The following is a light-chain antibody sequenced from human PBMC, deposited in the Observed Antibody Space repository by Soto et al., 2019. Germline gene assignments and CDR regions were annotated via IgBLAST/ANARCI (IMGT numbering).Light chain of an antibody. CDR1: SSDIGSYNL. CDR2: EVS. J-gene: IGLJ1*01. V-gene: IGLV2-23*02. CDR3: CSYAGSSTPYV. Sequence: QSALPHPPSVSASPGQSITISCTGTSSDIGSYNLVSWYQQHPGKAPKLMIYEVSKRPSGVSNRFSGPKSGNTASLTISGLQAEDEADYYCCSYAGSSTPYVFGTGTKVTGL.